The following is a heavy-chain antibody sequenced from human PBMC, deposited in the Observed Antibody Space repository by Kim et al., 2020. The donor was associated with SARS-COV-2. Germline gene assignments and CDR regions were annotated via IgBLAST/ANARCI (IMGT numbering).Heavy chain of an antibody. J-gene: IGHJ4*02. Sequence: GGSLRLSCAVSGFTFSSHWMHWVRQAPGKGLVWVADINSDETTTSYADSVKGRFTISRDNAKNTLYLQMNSLRAEDTAVYYCARVNPSPYWGQGTLVTVSS. CDR2: INSDETTT. V-gene: IGHV3-74*01. CDR3: ARVNPSPY. CDR1: GFTFSSHW.